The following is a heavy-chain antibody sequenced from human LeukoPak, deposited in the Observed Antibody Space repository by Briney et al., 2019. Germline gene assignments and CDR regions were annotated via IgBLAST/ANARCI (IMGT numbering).Heavy chain of an antibody. D-gene: IGHD2-21*01. V-gene: IGHV4-59*01. J-gene: IGHJ4*02. CDR2: IYYSGST. CDR3: ARGYCGGDCYGY. CDR1: GGSISSYY. Sequence: SETLSLTCTVSGGSISSYYWSWIRQPPGKGLEWIGYIYYSGSTNYNPSLKSRVTISVDTSKNQFSLKLSSVTAAGTAVYYCARGYCGGDCYGYWGQGTLVTVSS.